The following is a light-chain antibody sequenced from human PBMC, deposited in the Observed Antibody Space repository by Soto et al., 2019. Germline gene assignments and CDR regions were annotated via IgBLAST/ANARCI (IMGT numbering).Light chain of an antibody. J-gene: IGKJ4*01. CDR3: QHYGSLVLT. Sequence: EIVLTQSPGTPSLSPGERATLACRASQSVSSSYLAWYQQKPGQAPMLLIYGASSRATGIPDRFSGSGSGTDFTLTISRLETEEFAVYYCQHYGSLVLTFGGGNKVEIK. V-gene: IGKV3-20*01. CDR1: QSVSSSY. CDR2: GAS.